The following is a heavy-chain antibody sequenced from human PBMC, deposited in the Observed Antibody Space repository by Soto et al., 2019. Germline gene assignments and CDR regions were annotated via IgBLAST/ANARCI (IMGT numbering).Heavy chain of an antibody. CDR3: ARAYCSPTICYNSDY. D-gene: IGHD2-2*02. V-gene: IGHV1-3*01. Sequence: ASVKVSCKASGCSFTNYAMHWVRQAPGQRPEWMGWISLGSGGTKLSQNFQGRLSLTRDTSANIAYMELSSLRSEDTAMYYCARAYCSPTICYNSDYWGQGTQVTVSS. J-gene: IGHJ4*02. CDR1: GCSFTNYA. CDR2: ISLGSGGT.